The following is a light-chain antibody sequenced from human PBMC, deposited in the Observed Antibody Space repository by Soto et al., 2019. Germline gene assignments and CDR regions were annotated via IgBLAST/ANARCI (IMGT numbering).Light chain of an antibody. Sequence: ETVMTQSPAALSVSPGERATLSCRASQNVYNNLAWYQQKPGQAPRLHIYHASSRATGIPARFSGSGSGTEFTLTISSLQSEDFAVYYCQQYNEWPLTFGGGTKVEIK. CDR3: QQYNEWPLT. V-gene: IGKV3-15*01. CDR1: QNVYNN. CDR2: HAS. J-gene: IGKJ4*01.